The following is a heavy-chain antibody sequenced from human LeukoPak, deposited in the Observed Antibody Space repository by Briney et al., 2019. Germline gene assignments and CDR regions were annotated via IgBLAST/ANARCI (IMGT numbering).Heavy chain of an antibody. Sequence: PSETLSLTCTVSGGSISSGGYYWSWIRQHPGKGLEWIGYIYYSGSTYYNPSLKSRVTISVDTSKNQFSLKLSSVTAADTAVYYCARIPPTYYYGSGSSPELHFDYWGQGTLVTVSS. CDR3: ARIPPTYYYGSGSSPELHFDY. CDR1: GGSISSGGYY. J-gene: IGHJ4*02. CDR2: IYYSGST. D-gene: IGHD3-10*01. V-gene: IGHV4-31*03.